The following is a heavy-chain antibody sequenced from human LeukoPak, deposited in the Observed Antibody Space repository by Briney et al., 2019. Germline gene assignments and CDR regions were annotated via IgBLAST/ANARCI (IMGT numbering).Heavy chain of an antibody. CDR2: IFTSGAT. J-gene: IGHJ5*02. CDR1: GGSIDSYS. D-gene: IGHD1-7*01. V-gene: IGHV4-4*07. Sequence: SEILSLTCTVSGGSIDSYSWSWIRQPAGKGLEWIGRIFTSGATFYNPSLKTRVTMSIATSKNQFSLKLSSVTAADTAVYYCARVHWNYDGLAWFDPWGQGTLVTVSS. CDR3: ARVHWNYDGLAWFDP.